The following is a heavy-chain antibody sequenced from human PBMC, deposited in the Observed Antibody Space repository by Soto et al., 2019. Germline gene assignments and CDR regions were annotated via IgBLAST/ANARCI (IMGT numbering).Heavy chain of an antibody. V-gene: IGHV5-51*01. J-gene: IGHJ3*01. D-gene: IGHD1-26*01. Sequence: PGESLKISCKGSGYSFNTYWIAWVRQMPGKGLEWMGIIYPGESDSRYSPSFQGQVTISADKSISTAYLQWSSLRASDTAIYYCARPYSGGPNDPFDVWGQGTMVTVSS. CDR2: IYPGESDS. CDR1: GYSFNTYW. CDR3: ARPYSGGPNDPFDV.